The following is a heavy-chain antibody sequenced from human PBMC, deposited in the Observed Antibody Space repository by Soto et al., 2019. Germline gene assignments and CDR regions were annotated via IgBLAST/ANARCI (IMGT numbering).Heavy chain of an antibody. J-gene: IGHJ4*02. D-gene: IGHD2-15*01. CDR3: ARARGARYFDY. V-gene: IGHV4-30-4*01. CDR2: IYYSGST. CDR1: GGSISSGDYY. Sequence: SETLSLTCTVSGGSISSGDYYWSWTRQPPGKGLEWIGYIYYSGSTYYNPSLKSRVTISVDTSKNQFSLKLSSVTAADTAVYYCARARGARYFDYWGQGTLVTVSS.